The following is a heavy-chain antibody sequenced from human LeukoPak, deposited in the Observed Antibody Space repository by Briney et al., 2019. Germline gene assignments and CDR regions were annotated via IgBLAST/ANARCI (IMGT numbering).Heavy chain of an antibody. V-gene: IGHV4-39*07. Sequence: SETLSLTCTVSGGSISSSSYYWGWIRQPPGKGLEWIGNIYYSGSTYYNPSLESRVTMSLDTSKNQFSLKLSSVTAADTAVYYCARAEWFGEFYFDYWGQGTLVTVSS. CDR2: IYYSGST. CDR1: GGSISSSSYY. CDR3: ARAEWFGEFYFDY. D-gene: IGHD3-10*01. J-gene: IGHJ4*02.